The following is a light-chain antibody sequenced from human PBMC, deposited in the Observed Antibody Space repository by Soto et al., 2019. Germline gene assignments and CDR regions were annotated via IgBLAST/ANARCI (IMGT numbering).Light chain of an antibody. CDR1: QSISSW. J-gene: IGKJ1*01. CDR3: QQYSSYWT. V-gene: IGKV1-5*03. Sequence: DIQMTQSPATLSASVGDRVTITSRASQSISSWLAWYQQKPGKAPKLLIYKASSLESGAPSRFSGSGSGTEFTLTISSLQLDDSATYYCQQYSSYWTFGQGTKVEIK. CDR2: KAS.